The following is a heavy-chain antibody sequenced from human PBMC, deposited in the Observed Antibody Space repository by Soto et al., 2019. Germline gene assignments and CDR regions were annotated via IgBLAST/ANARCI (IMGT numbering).Heavy chain of an antibody. CDR2: IGGSSSTI. Sequence: GGSLRLSCAASGLSRTNYVMNWVRQAPGKGLEWISSIGGSSSTIFHADSVKGRVTITRDTSASTAYMELSSLRFEDTAVYYCARDFSMVVVAPGYWGQGTLVTVSS. D-gene: IGHD2-21*01. CDR3: ARDFSMVVVAPGY. V-gene: IGHV3-48*01. J-gene: IGHJ4*02. CDR1: GLSRTNYV.